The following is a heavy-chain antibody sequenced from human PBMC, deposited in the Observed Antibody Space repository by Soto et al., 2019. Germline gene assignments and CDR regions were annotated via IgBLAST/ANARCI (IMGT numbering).Heavy chain of an antibody. Sequence: ASAKVSCKASGYTFTGYYMHWVRQAPGQGLEWMGWINPNSGGTNYAQKFQGRVTMTRDTSISTAYMELSRLRSDDTAVYYCARDPEMTTVYGMDVWGQGTTVTVSS. D-gene: IGHD4-4*01. V-gene: IGHV1-2*02. J-gene: IGHJ6*02. CDR1: GYTFTGYY. CDR2: INPNSGGT. CDR3: ARDPEMTTVYGMDV.